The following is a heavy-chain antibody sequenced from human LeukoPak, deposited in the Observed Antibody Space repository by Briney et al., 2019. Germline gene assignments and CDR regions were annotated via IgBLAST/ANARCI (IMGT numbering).Heavy chain of an antibody. J-gene: IGHJ4*02. D-gene: IGHD3-22*01. CDR3: ATLDHYYHSLFDY. CDR1: GGSISSSSYY. V-gene: IGHV4-39*07. CDR2: IYYSGST. Sequence: SETLSLTCTVSGGSISSSSYYWGWIRQPPGKGLEWIGSIYYSGSTYYNPSLKSRVTISVDTSKNQFSLKLSSVTAADTAVYYCATLDHYYHSLFDYWGQGTLVTVSS.